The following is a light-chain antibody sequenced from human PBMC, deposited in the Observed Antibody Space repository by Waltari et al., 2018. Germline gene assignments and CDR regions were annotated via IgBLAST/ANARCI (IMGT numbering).Light chain of an antibody. Sequence: AIQLTQSPSSLSASVGDRVTITCRASQGISSALAWYQQKPGKAPKLLIYDASSLESGVPSRFSGIGSGTDFTLTISSLQPEDFATYYCQQFNSYPLFTFGPGTKVDIK. V-gene: IGKV1-13*02. CDR1: QGISSA. CDR3: QQFNSYPLFT. CDR2: DAS. J-gene: IGKJ3*01.